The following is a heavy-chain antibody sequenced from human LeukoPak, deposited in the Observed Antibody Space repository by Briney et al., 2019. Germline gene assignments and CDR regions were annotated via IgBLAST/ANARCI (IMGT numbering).Heavy chain of an antibody. CDR2: IYYSGST. V-gene: IGHV4-28*01. CDR3: ARTAVDTGIYFDY. Sequence: SETLSLTCAVSGYSISSTNWWGWIRQPPGKGLEWIGYIYYSGSTYHNPSLKSRVTMSVDTSNNQFSLKVSSVTAVDTAVYYCARTAVDTGIYFDYWGQGTLVTVSS. CDR1: GYSISSTNW. D-gene: IGHD5-18*01. J-gene: IGHJ4*02.